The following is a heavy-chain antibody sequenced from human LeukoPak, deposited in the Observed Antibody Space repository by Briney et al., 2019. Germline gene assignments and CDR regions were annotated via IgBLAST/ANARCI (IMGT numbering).Heavy chain of an antibody. D-gene: IGHD3-10*01. CDR2: INHSEST. CDR3: ARGPLLQTYYYGSGSYGFSYNWFDP. V-gene: IGHV4-34*01. J-gene: IGHJ5*02. Sequence: SETLSLTCAVYGGSFSGYYSSWIRQPPGKGLEWIGEINHSESTNYNPSLKSRVTISVDTSKNQFSLKLSSVTAADTAVYYCARGPLLQTYYYGSGSYGFSYNWFDPWGQGTLVTVSS. CDR1: GGSFSGYY.